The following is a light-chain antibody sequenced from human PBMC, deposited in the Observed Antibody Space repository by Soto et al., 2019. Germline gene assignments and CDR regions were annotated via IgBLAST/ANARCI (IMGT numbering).Light chain of an antibody. V-gene: IGLV2-14*01. CDR3: CSFTSRFTFV. CDR2: EVT. CDR1: RSDVGAYNY. J-gene: IGLJ1*01. Sequence: QSVLDPPASVSGSPGQSIPISCTGNRSDVGAYNYVSWYQQHPGKAPKLMISEVTNRPSGVSDRFSGSKSGNTASLTISGLQAEDESYYYCCSFTSRFTFVFGTGTKVTVL.